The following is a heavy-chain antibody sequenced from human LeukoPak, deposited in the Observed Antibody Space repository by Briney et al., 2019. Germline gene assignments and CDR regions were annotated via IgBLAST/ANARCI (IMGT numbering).Heavy chain of an antibody. V-gene: IGHV4-61*02. J-gene: IGHJ4*02. Sequence: SQTLSLTCTVSGGSISSGSYYWSWIRQPAGKGLEWIGRIYTSGSTNYNPSLKSRVTISVDTSKNQFSLKLSSVTAADTAVYYCGGYSYGSFDYWGQGTLVTVSS. D-gene: IGHD5-18*01. CDR2: IYTSGST. CDR1: GGSISSGSYY. CDR3: GGYSYGSFDY.